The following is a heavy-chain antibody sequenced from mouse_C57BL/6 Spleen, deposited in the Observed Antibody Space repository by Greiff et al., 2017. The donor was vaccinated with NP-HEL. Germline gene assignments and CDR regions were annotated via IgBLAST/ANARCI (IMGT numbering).Heavy chain of an antibody. Sequence: QVQLQQSGAELVKPGASVKLSCKASGYTFTEYTIHWVKQRSGQGLEWIGWFYPGSGSIKYNENFKDKATLTADKSSSTVSMELSRLTSEDSAVYFCARHEDGRSTGEGRRYFDVWGTGTTVTVSS. J-gene: IGHJ1*03. D-gene: IGHD2-14*01. CDR2: FYPGSGSI. CDR3: ARHEDGRSTGEGRRYFDV. V-gene: IGHV1-62-2*01. CDR1: GYTFTEYT.